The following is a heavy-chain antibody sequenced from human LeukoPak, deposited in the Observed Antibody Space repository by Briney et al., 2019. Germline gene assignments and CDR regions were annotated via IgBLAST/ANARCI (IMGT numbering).Heavy chain of an antibody. CDR2: IYTSGST. CDR1: GGSISSGSYY. CDR3: ARDSGWELRYCMDV. J-gene: IGHJ6*03. D-gene: IGHD1-26*01. Sequence: SETLSLTCTVSGGSISSGSYYWSWIRQPAGKGLEWIGRIYTSGSTNYNPSLKSRVTISVDTSKNQFSLKLSSVTAADTAVYYCARDSGWELRYCMDVWGKGTTVTVSS. V-gene: IGHV4-61*02.